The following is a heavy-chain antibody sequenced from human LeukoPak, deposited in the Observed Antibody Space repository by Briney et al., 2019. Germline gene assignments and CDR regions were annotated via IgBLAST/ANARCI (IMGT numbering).Heavy chain of an antibody. Sequence: GGSLRLSCAASGFTVSSSYMSWVRQAPGKGLEWVSVIYSGGSTYYADSVKGRFAISRDDAKNTVHLQMYSLGAEDSAVYYCVRGASLAYYMDVWGKGTTVTVSS. CDR1: GFTVSSSY. J-gene: IGHJ6*03. CDR2: IYSGGST. CDR3: VRGASLAYYMDV. V-gene: IGHV3-53*01. D-gene: IGHD3-16*02.